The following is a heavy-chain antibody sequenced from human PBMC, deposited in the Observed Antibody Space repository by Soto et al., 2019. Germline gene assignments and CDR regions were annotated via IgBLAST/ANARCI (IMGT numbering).Heavy chain of an antibody. D-gene: IGHD2-15*01. CDR1: GFTFSSYS. J-gene: IGHJ4*02. CDR2: ISSSSSYI. Sequence: EVQLVESGGGLVKPGGSLRLSCAASGFTFSSYSMNWVRQAPGKGLEWVSSISSSSSYIYYADSVKGRFTISRDNAKNSLYLQMNSLRAEDTAVYYCARGQIVVVVAARTYFDYWGQGTLVTVSS. V-gene: IGHV3-21*01. CDR3: ARGQIVVVVAARTYFDY.